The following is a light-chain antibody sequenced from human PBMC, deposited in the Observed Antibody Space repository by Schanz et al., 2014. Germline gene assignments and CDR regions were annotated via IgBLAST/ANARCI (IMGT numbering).Light chain of an antibody. CDR2: DAS. Sequence: EIVLTQSPGTLSLSPGERATLSCRASQSVTRYFAWYQQRPGQAPRLLIYDASNRATGIPDRFSGSGSGTDFTLTISRLEPEDFAVYYCQQHGSSPEALYTFGQGTKLEIK. V-gene: IGKV3-20*01. CDR1: QSVTRY. J-gene: IGKJ2*01. CDR3: QQHGSSPEALYT.